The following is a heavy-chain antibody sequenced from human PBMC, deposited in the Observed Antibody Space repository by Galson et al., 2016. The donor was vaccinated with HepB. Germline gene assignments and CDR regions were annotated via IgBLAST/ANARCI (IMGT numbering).Heavy chain of an antibody. J-gene: IGHJ6*02. CDR3: ARGGGKTSTMDV. V-gene: IGHV1-46*01. D-gene: IGHD3-16*01. CDR2: INPTGGST. CDR1: GYTLTSYY. Sequence: SVKVSCKASGYTLTSYYMNWVRQAPGHGLEWMGMINPTGGSTTYAQKFQGRVTMTRDTSTSTVYMELSSLRTEDTAVYYCARGGGKTSTMDVWGQGTTVTVSS.